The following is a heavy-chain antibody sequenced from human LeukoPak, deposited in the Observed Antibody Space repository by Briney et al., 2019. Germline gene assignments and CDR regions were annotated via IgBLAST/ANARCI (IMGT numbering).Heavy chain of an antibody. Sequence: NASETLSLTCTVSGGSISSYYWSWIRQPPGKGLEWIGYIYYSGSTNYNPSLKSRVTISVDTSKNQFSLKLSSVTAADTAVYYCARAGVGVVPAASMDVWGQGTTVTVSS. CDR1: GGSISSYY. D-gene: IGHD2-2*01. CDR2: IYYSGST. V-gene: IGHV4-59*08. J-gene: IGHJ6*02. CDR3: ARAGVGVVPAASMDV.